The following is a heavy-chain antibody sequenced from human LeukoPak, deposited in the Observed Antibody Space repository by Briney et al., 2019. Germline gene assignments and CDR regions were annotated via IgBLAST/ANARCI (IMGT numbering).Heavy chain of an antibody. CDR2: ISSSSSTI. CDR3: AKDPYYDSSGYWDY. D-gene: IGHD3-22*01. J-gene: IGHJ4*02. CDR1: GFTFSSYS. Sequence: GGSLRLSCAASGFTFSSYSMNWVRQAPGKGLEWVSYISSSSSTIYYADSVKGRFTISRDNSKNTLYLQMNSLRAEDTAVYYCAKDPYYDSSGYWDYWGQGTLVTVSS. V-gene: IGHV3-48*01.